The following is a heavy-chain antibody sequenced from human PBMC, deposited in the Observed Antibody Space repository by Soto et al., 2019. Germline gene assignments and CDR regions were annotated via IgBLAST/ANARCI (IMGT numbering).Heavy chain of an antibody. J-gene: IGHJ4*02. D-gene: IGHD3-22*01. V-gene: IGHV3-48*01. CDR3: ASYYYDSSGYYWL. CDR1: GFTFSSYS. CDR2: ISSSSSTI. Sequence: GGSLRLSCAASGFTFSSYSMNWVRQAPGKGLEWVSYISSSSSTIYYADSVKGRFTISRDNAKNSLYLQMNSLRAEETAVYYCASYYYDSSGYYWLWGQGTLVTVSS.